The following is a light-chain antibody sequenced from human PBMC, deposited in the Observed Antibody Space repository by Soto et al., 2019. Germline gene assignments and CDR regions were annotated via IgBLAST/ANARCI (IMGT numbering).Light chain of an antibody. CDR1: QSVGTW. Sequence: DIQMTQSPSTLSASVGGRVTITCLASQSVGTWVAWYQQKPGKAPKLLIYGASNLESGVPSRFSGSGSGTEFTLTITTLQPDDFATYFCQQYNRNTWSFGPGTKVDIK. CDR3: QQYNRNTWS. V-gene: IGKV1-5*01. J-gene: IGKJ1*01. CDR2: GAS.